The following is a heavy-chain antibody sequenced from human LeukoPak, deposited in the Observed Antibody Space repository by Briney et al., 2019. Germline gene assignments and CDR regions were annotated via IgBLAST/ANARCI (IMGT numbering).Heavy chain of an antibody. CDR1: GGSISSSGYY. CDR3: ARQRDSSGYYERWFDP. CDR2: IYYSGST. D-gene: IGHD3-22*01. J-gene: IGHJ5*02. V-gene: IGHV4-39*01. Sequence: PSETLSLTCTVSGGSISSSGYYWGWIRQPPGKGLEWIGSIYYSGSTYYNPSLKSRVTISVDTSKNQFSLKLSSVTAADTAVYYCARQRDSSGYYERWFDPWGQGTLVTVSS.